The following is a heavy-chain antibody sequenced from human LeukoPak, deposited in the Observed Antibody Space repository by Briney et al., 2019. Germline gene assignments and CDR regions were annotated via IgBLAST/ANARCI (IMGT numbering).Heavy chain of an antibody. J-gene: IGHJ4*02. D-gene: IGHD2-15*01. CDR1: GFTFSSYA. CDR3: ANRVGWPGPPPDY. Sequence: GGSLRLSCAASGFTFSSYAMSWVRQAPGKGLEWVSVISGSGGSTYYADSVKGRFTISRDNSKNTLYLQMSSLRAEDTAVYYCANRVGWPGPPPDYWGQGTLVTVSS. V-gene: IGHV3-23*01. CDR2: ISGSGGST.